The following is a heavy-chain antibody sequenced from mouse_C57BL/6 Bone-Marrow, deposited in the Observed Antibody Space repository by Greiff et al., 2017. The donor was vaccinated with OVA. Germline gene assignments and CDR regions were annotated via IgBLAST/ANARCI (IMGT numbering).Heavy chain of an antibody. D-gene: IGHD1-1*01. CDR1: GFTFSDFY. V-gene: IGHV7-1*01. Sequence: EVQLMESGGGLVQSGRSLRLSCATSGFTFSDFYMEWVRQAPGKGLEWIAASRNKANDYTTEYSASVKGRFIVSRDTSQSILYLQMNALRAEDTAIYYCARDYYGSSPHWYFDVWGTGTTVTVSS. CDR2: SRNKANDYTT. J-gene: IGHJ1*03. CDR3: ARDYYGSSPHWYFDV.